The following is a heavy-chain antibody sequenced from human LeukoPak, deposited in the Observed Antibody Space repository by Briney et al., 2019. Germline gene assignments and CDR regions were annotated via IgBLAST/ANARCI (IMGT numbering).Heavy chain of an antibody. CDR3: ARDERDGYDY. CDR2: IYYSGST. Sequence: SETLSLTCTVSGGSISSGGYYWSWIRQHPGKGLEWIGYIYYSGSTYYNPSLKSRVTISVDTSKNQSSLKLSSVTAADTAVYYCARDERDGYDYWGQGTLVTVSS. CDR1: GGSISSGGYY. J-gene: IGHJ4*02. V-gene: IGHV4-31*03. D-gene: IGHD5-24*01.